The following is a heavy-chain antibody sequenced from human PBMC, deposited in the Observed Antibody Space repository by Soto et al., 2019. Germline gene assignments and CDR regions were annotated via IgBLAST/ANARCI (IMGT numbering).Heavy chain of an antibody. CDR2: IYSGGST. D-gene: IGHD3-22*01. CDR1: GFTVSSNY. J-gene: IGHJ3*02. V-gene: IGHV3-53*01. Sequence: GASVKVSCAASGFTVSSNYMSWVRQAPGKGLEWVSVIYSGGSTYYADSVKGRFTISRDNSKNTLYLQMNSLRAEDTAVYYCARAGYYDSSGYRHDAFDIWGQGTMVTVSS. CDR3: ARAGYYDSSGYRHDAFDI.